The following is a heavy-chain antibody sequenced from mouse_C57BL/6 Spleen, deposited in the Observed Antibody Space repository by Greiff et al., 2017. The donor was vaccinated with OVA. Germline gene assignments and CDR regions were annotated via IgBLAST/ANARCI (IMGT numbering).Heavy chain of an antibody. CDR1: GYAFSSSW. Sequence: VQLQQSGPELVKPGASVKLSCKASGYAFSSSWMNWVKQRPGTGLEWVGWIYTGDGDTNYNGKFKGPATLTADKSASTAYMQLSSLTSDDSSVYFCARRGRVYFDYWGQGTTLTVSS. V-gene: IGHV1-82*01. J-gene: IGHJ2*01. CDR2: IYTGDGDT. CDR3: ARRGRVYFDY.